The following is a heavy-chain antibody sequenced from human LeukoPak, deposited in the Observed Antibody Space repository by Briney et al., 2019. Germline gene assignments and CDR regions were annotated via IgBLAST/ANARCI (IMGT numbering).Heavy chain of an antibody. Sequence: SQSLSLTCAISGDSISSNSAAWSWIRQSPSRGLEWLGRTYYRSKWYTDYAVFVKSRITINPDTSKNQFSLQLNSVTAADTAVYYCARVSGGPDYYYGMDVWGQGTTVTVSS. D-gene: IGHD3-10*01. V-gene: IGHV6-1*01. CDR1: GDSISSNSAA. J-gene: IGHJ6*02. CDR3: ARVSGGPDYYYGMDV. CDR2: TYYRSKWYT.